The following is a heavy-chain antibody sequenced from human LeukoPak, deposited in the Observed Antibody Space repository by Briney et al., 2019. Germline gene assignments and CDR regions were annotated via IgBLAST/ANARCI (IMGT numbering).Heavy chain of an antibody. CDR1: GFTFSSYA. CDR2: ISGSGGST. V-gene: IGHV3-23*01. D-gene: IGHD2-2*01. J-gene: IGHJ4*02. CDR3: AKDRVPVTIVPTEQDY. Sequence: PGGSLRLSCAASGFTFSSYAMSWVRQAPGKGLEWVSAISGSGGSTYYADSVKGRFTISRDNSKNTLYLQTNSLRAEDTAVYYCAKDRVPVTIVPTEQDYWGQGTLVTVSS.